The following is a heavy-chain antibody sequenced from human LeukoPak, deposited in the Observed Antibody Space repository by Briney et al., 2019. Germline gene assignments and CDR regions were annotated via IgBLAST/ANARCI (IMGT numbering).Heavy chain of an antibody. Sequence: GGSLRLSCAASGFTFSSYAMHWVRQAPGKGLEWVAVISYDASNKYYADSVKGRFTISRDNSKNTLYLQMNSLRAEDTAVYYCARPYSSGWYGDFDYWGQGTLDTVSS. CDR1: GFTFSSYA. J-gene: IGHJ4*02. CDR3: ARPYSSGWYGDFDY. CDR2: ISYDASNK. D-gene: IGHD6-19*01. V-gene: IGHV3-30-3*01.